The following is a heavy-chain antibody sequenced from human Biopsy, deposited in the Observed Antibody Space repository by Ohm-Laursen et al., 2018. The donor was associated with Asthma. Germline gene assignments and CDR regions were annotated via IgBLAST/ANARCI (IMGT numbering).Heavy chain of an antibody. J-gene: IGHJ6*02. D-gene: IGHD3-22*01. CDR3: ARQSGQEYGDSIPFDT. V-gene: IGHV3-30*03. CDR2: VSSDGHNK. Sequence: RSLRLSCTASGFVFSQCGMHWVRQGPGKGLEWVALVSSDGHNKYYEDSVKGRFTISRDNSRNRLYLQINSLTVEDSAVYFCARQSGQEYGDSIPFDTWGQGTTVTVSS. CDR1: GFVFSQCG.